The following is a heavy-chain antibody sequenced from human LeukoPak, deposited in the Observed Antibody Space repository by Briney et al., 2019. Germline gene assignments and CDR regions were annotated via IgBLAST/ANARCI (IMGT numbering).Heavy chain of an antibody. CDR2: IIPNFGTA. Sequence: SVKVSCKASGGTFSSYAISWVRQAPGQGLEWMGGIIPNFGTANYAQKFQGRVTITTDESTSTAYMELSSLRSEDTAVYYCARDDCSGGSCFGYWGQGTLVTVSS. J-gene: IGHJ4*02. CDR1: GGTFSSYA. V-gene: IGHV1-69*05. D-gene: IGHD2-15*01. CDR3: ARDDCSGGSCFGY.